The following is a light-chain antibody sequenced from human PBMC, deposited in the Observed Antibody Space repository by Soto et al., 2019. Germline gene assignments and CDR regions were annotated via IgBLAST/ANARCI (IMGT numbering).Light chain of an antibody. J-gene: IGLJ1*01. Sequence: QSVLTQPASVSGSPGQSVTISCTGTSSDFGSYKFVSWYQHHPGKVPKVIIYETSKRPSGVSGRSSGSKSGNTASLTISGLQAEDEADYYCFSFTSTNTHVFGSGTKVTVL. CDR2: ETS. CDR3: FSFTSTNTHV. CDR1: SSDFGSYKF. V-gene: IGLV2-23*01.